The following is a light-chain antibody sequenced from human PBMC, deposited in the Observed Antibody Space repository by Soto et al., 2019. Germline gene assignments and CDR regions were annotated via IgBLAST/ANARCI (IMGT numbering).Light chain of an antibody. CDR1: QSISNN. J-gene: IGKJ1*01. CDR2: DAS. CDR3: QQRLNWPPG. V-gene: IGKV3-11*01. Sequence: DIVLTQSPGTLSLSPGAAATLSCRASQSISNNFLTWYQQKPGQAPRLLIYDASNRATGVPARFSGSGSGTDFTLTISDLEPADFGLYYCQQRLNWPPGFGQGTKVDIK.